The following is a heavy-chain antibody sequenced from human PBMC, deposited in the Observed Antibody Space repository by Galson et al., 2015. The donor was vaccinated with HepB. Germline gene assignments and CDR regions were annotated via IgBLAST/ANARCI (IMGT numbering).Heavy chain of an antibody. CDR3: ARVPLSFPKYGVHYFDY. CDR1: GYTLTELS. V-gene: IGHV1-24*01. Sequence: SVKVSCKVSGYTLTELSMHWVRQAPGKGLEWMGGFDPEDGETIYAQKFQGRVTMTEDTSTDTAYMELSSLRSEDTAVYYCARVPLSFPKYGVHYFDYWGQGTLVTVSS. D-gene: IGHD1-1*01. CDR2: FDPEDGET. J-gene: IGHJ4*02.